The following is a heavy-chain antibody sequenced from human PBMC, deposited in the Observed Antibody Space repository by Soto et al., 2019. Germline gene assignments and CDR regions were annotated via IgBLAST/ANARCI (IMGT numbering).Heavy chain of an antibody. J-gene: IGHJ3*02. Sequence: ASVKVSCKASGYTFTSYGISWVRQAPGQGLEWMGWISAYNGNTNYAQKLQGRVTMTTDTSTSTAYMELRSLRAEDTAVYYCARDMIAAAGIKANAFDIWGQGTMVTVSS. CDR2: ISAYNGNT. CDR3: ARDMIAAAGIKANAFDI. V-gene: IGHV1-18*01. CDR1: GYTFTSYG. D-gene: IGHD6-13*01.